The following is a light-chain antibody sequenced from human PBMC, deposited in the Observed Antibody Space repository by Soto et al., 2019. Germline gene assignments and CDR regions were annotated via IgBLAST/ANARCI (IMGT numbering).Light chain of an antibody. Sequence: DIQMTQSPSTLSASVGDRVTITCRASQSISSWLAWYQQKPGKAPKLLIYDASSLESGVPSRFSGRGSGTEFTLTISSLQPDDFATYYCLQYNSYSLLTFGGGTKLDIK. V-gene: IGKV1-5*01. CDR2: DAS. CDR1: QSISSW. J-gene: IGKJ4*01. CDR3: LQYNSYSLLT.